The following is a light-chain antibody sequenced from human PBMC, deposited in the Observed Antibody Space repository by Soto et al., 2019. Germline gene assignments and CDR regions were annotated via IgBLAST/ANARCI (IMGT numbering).Light chain of an antibody. CDR3: QQFGSSFT. J-gene: IGKJ4*01. Sequence: EIVMTQSPATLSVSPGERATLSCRASQSVSSYLAWYQQKPGQAPRLLIYDASNRATGIPARFSGSGSGTDFTLTISSLEPDDFAVYYCQQFGSSFTFGGGTKVDIK. CDR2: DAS. V-gene: IGKV3-11*01. CDR1: QSVSSY.